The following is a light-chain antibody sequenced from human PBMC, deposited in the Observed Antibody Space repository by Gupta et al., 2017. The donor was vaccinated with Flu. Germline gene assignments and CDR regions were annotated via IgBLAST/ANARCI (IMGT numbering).Light chain of an antibody. Sequence: IVMTQSPAILYVSTGGRATLSCRASQSVAANVAWYQQRPGQAARLLIVGASNRAPSGSTRFSGSRSGTDFTLTINSLVSEDFSVYYYQQYNVSPPWSFGQGTKVEVK. CDR1: QSVAAN. V-gene: IGKV3-15*01. J-gene: IGKJ2*04. CDR3: QQYNVSPPWS. CDR2: GAS.